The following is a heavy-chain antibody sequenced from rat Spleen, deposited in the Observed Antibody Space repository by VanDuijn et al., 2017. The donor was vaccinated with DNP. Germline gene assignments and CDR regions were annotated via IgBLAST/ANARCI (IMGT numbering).Heavy chain of an antibody. V-gene: IGHV2-1*01. CDR2: FWSDGST. J-gene: IGHJ1*01. CDR1: GLSLTNNS. D-gene: IGHD1-11*01. CDR3: TRSGISWYFDF. Sequence: QVQLKESGPGLVQPSQTLSLTCTVSGLSLTNNSVHWIRQPPGKGLERVGVFWSDGSTDYSSPLKSRLSISRDTSKSQVFLKVSSLQAEDTAIYFCTRSGISWYFDFWGPGIMVTVSS.